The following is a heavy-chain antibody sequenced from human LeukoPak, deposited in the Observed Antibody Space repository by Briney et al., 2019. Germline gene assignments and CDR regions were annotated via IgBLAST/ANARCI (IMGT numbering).Heavy chain of an antibody. CDR1: GFTVSSNY. Sequence: PGGSLRLSCAASGFTVSSNYMSWVRQAPGKGLEWVSVIYSGGSTYYADSVKGRFTISRDNSKNTLYLQMNSLRAEDTAVYYCARGWYQLLSWFDYWGQGTLVTVSS. V-gene: IGHV3-53*01. D-gene: IGHD2-2*01. CDR3: ARGWYQLLSWFDY. CDR2: IYSGGST. J-gene: IGHJ4*02.